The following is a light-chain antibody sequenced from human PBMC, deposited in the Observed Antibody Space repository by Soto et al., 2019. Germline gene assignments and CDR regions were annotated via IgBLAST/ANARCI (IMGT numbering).Light chain of an antibody. CDR2: DVS. J-gene: IGLJ1*01. Sequence: QSVLTQPASVSGSPGQSITISCTGPRSDVGGFDHVSWYQQHPGKVPRLLIYDVSSRPSGVSDRFSGSKSGNTASLTISGLQAEDEADYYCNSFTTTNTYVFGTGTKVTVL. CDR1: RSDVGGFDH. CDR3: NSFTTTNTYV. V-gene: IGLV2-14*03.